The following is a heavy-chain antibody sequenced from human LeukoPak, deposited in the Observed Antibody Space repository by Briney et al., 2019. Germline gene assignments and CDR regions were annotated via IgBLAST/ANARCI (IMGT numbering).Heavy chain of an antibody. D-gene: IGHD2/OR15-2a*01. Sequence: PGGSLRLSCAASGFTFSNYAMSWVRQAPGKGLEWVSGVSGSGGSTFYADSVKGRFTISRDNSKNTLYLQMNSLGAEDTAVYYCAKGSAPGLSNIDYWGQGTLVTVSS. CDR1: GFTFSNYA. CDR2: VSGSGGST. CDR3: AKGSAPGLSNIDY. J-gene: IGHJ4*02. V-gene: IGHV3-23*01.